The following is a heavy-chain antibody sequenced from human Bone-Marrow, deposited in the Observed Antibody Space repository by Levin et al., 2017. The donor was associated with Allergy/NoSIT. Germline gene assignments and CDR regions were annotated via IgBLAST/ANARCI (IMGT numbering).Heavy chain of an antibody. CDR2: ISSNGGST. CDR3: VTCPITFGGVIVIRPPGAFDI. V-gene: IGHV3-64D*06. CDR1: GFTFSSYA. D-gene: IGHD3-16*02. Sequence: PGESLKISCSASGFTFSSYAMHWVRQAPGKGLEYVSAISSNGGSTYYADSVKGRFTISRDNSKNTLYLQMSSLRAEDTAVYYCVTCPITFGGVIVIRPPGAFDIWGQGTMVTVSS. J-gene: IGHJ3*02.